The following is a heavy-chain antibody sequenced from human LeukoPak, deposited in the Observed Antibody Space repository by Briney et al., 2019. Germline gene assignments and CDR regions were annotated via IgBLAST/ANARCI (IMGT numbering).Heavy chain of an antibody. Sequence: GGSLRLSCAASGFVFSSYAMTWVRQAPGKGLQWLSSISGSGGTTFFADSVKGRFTISRDNSRNTMYLQMSSLTLDDPAVYFCAKVRGYDFSYGMDDWGQGTTVIVSS. CDR1: GFVFSSYA. V-gene: IGHV3-23*01. CDR3: AKVRGYDFSYGMDD. J-gene: IGHJ6*02. CDR2: ISGSGGTT. D-gene: IGHD3-3*01.